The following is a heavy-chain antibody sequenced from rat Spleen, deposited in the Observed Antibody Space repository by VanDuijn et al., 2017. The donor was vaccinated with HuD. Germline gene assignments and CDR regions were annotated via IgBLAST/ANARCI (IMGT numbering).Heavy chain of an antibody. Sequence: EVQLVESDGGLVQPGRSLKLSCAASGFTFSDYYMAWVRQAPTKGLEWVASISTGGGNTYYRDSVKGRFTVSRDNAKNTLYLQMDSLRSEDTATYYCAKDGDYSSYIDYWGQGVMVTVSS. CDR2: ISTGGGNT. CDR1: GFTFSDYY. CDR3: AKDGDYSSYIDY. D-gene: IGHD1-8*01. J-gene: IGHJ2*01. V-gene: IGHV5-25*01.